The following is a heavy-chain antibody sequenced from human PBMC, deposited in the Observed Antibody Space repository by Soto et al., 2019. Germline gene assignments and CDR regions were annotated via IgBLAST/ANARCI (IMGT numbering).Heavy chain of an antibody. CDR2: INHSGST. V-gene: IGHV4-34*01. CDR1: GGSFSGYY. D-gene: IGHD6-13*01. Sequence: PSETLSLTCAVYGGSFSGYYCSWIRQPPGKGLEWIGEINHSGSTNYNPSLKSRVTISVDTSKNQFSLKLSSVTAADTAVYYCASSKYSSSWYPPPAKGPYGMDVCGQGATVPVS. J-gene: IGHJ6*02. CDR3: ASSKYSSSWYPPPAKGPYGMDV.